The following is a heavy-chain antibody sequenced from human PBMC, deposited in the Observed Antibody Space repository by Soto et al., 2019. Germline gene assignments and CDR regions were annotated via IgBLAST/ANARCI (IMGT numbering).Heavy chain of an antibody. Sequence: QVQLVESGGGVVQPGRSLRLSCAASGFTFSSYGMHWVRQAPGKGLEWVAVIWFDGSNKYYADSVKGRFTISRDNSKNTLYLQMNSLRAEDTAIYYCARDLDVWSGYYLFDYWGQGTLGTVSS. CDR2: IWFDGSNK. V-gene: IGHV3-33*01. CDR1: GFTFSSYG. D-gene: IGHD3-3*01. J-gene: IGHJ4*02. CDR3: ARDLDVWSGYYLFDY.